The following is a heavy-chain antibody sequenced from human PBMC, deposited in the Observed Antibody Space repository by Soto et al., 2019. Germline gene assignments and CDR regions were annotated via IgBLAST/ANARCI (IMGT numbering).Heavy chain of an antibody. CDR1: GYKFSTNW. V-gene: IGHV5-51*01. CDR3: ARHNHGFDY. Sequence: GESLKISCKDSGYKFSTNWIAWVRHMPGKGLEWVGVIFCGDSDTRYSPSFKGQVTLSVDKSINTVYLQWSSLKASDTAMYYCARHNHGFDYWGQGTLVTVSS. CDR2: IFCGDSDT. J-gene: IGHJ4*02.